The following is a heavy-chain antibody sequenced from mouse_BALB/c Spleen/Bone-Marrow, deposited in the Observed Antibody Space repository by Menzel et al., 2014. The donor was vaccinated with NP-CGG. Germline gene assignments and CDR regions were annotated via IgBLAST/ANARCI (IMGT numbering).Heavy chain of an antibody. J-gene: IGHJ3*01. Sequence: VQLQQSGPGLAAPSQSLSITCTVSGFSLTSYDMNWVRQPPGKGLEWLGVIWTGGGTDYNSAFMSRLSISKDNSKSQVFLKMNSLQTDDTAIYYCVRGKNLYGTPLAYWGQGTLVTVSA. V-gene: IGHV2-9-2*01. CDR1: GFSLTSYD. D-gene: IGHD1-1*01. CDR3: VRGKNLYGTPLAY. CDR2: IWTGGGT.